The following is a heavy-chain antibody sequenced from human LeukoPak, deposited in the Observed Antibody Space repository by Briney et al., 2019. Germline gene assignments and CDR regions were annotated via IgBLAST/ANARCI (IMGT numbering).Heavy chain of an antibody. V-gene: IGHV3-53*01. CDR3: ARGGSYLSAFDI. CDR2: LYSGGST. D-gene: IGHD1-26*01. J-gene: IGHJ3*02. CDR1: GFTVSSNY. Sequence: QPGGNLRLSSAASGFTVSSNYRSRVRPAPGQGLKGVFILYSGGSTFYGDSVKGRFTISRENSKNTLYLQMNSLRAEDTAVYYCARGGSYLSAFDIWGQGTMVSVSS.